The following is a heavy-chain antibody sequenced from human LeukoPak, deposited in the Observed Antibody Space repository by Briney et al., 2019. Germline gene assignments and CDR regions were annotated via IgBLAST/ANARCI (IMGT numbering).Heavy chain of an antibody. CDR3: APSHMTTVTN. CDR2: IRYDGSNK. D-gene: IGHD4-17*01. Sequence: PGKSLRLSCTASGISFSTYPLHWVRQAPGKGLEWVAFIRYDGSNKYYADSVKGRFTISRDNSKNTLYLQMNSLKTEDTAVYYCAPSHMTTVTNWGQGTLVTVSS. V-gene: IGHV3-30*04. CDR1: GISFSTYP. J-gene: IGHJ4*02.